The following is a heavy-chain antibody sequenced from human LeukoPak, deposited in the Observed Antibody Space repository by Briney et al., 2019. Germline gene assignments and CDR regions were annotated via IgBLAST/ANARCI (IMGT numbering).Heavy chain of an antibody. Sequence: SETLSLTCTVSGGSISRYYWSWIRQPPGKGLEWIGYIYYSGSTNYNPSLKSRVTISVDTSKNQFSLKLSSVTAADTAVYYCARDSSSQSGMDVWGQGTTVTVSS. J-gene: IGHJ6*02. CDR1: GGSISRYY. D-gene: IGHD6-13*01. V-gene: IGHV4-59*01. CDR2: IYYSGST. CDR3: ARDSSSQSGMDV.